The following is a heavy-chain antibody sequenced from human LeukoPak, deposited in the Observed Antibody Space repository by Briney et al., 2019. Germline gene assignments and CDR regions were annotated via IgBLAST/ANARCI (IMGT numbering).Heavy chain of an antibody. CDR1: GGSFSGYY. J-gene: IGHJ4*02. CDR3: ARAFRYYNRGDCYAGGYYFDY. V-gene: IGHV4-34*01. D-gene: IGHD2-21*02. CDR2: INHSART. Sequence: SETLSLTCAVYGGSFSGYYWSWIRQPPGKGLEWIGEINHSARTNYNPSLKSRVTISVDTSKNQFSLKRNCVTAADTAVYYSARAFRYYNRGDCYAGGYYFDYWGQGTLVTVSS.